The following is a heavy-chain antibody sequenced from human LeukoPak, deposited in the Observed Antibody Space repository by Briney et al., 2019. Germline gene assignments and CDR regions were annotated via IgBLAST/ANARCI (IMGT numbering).Heavy chain of an antibody. CDR1: GDSISGYY. V-gene: IGHV4-59*01. J-gene: IGHJ4*02. CDR3: ARHRFGHLFDY. D-gene: IGHD3-16*01. Sequence: PSETLSLTCTVSGDSISGYYWSWIRQPPGKGLERIGYVYHTGHTHYSPSLKSRVTVSQDTSRNQVSLILSSVTAADTAVYYCARHRFGHLFDYWGQGTLVFVSS. CDR2: VYHTGHT.